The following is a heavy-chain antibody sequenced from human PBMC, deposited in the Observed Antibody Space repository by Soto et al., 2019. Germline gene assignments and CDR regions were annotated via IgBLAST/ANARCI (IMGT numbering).Heavy chain of an antibody. J-gene: IGHJ6*03. D-gene: IGHD3-10*01. CDR2: INHSGST. V-gene: IGHV4-34*01. Sequence: SETLSLTCAVYGGSFSGYYWSWIRQPPGKGLEWIGEINHSGSTNYNPSLKSRVTISVDTSKNQFSLKLSSVTAADTAVYYCARGYRPPGRGVLRNHYYYYRDVWGKGTTVNVSS. CDR1: GGSFSGYY. CDR3: ARGYRPPGRGVLRNHYYYYRDV.